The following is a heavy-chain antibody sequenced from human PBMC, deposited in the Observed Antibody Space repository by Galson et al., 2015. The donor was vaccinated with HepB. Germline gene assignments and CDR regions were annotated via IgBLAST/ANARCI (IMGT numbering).Heavy chain of an antibody. CDR2: INTNTGNP. Sequence: SVKVSCKASGYTFTSYAMNWVRQAPGQGLEWMGWINTNTGNPTYAQGFTGRFVFSLDTSVSTAYLQISSLKAEDTAVYYCARGLGSSGYYWRWAFDIWSQGTMVTVSS. D-gene: IGHD3-22*01. CDR3: ARGLGSSGYYWRWAFDI. V-gene: IGHV7-4-1*02. J-gene: IGHJ3*02. CDR1: GYTFTSYA.